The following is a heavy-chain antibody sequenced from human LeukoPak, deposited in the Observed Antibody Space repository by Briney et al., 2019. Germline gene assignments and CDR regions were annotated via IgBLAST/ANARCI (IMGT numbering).Heavy chain of an antibody. J-gene: IGHJ4*02. Sequence: GGSLRLSCAASGFTVSSKYMNWVRQAPGKGLEWVSVIYTGGYTYYADSVNGRFTISRDNSKTTLHLQMNSLSAEDAAVYYCAGATYDILTGYAPLDYWGQGTLVNVSS. CDR1: GFTVSSKY. CDR2: IYTGGYT. D-gene: IGHD3-9*01. CDR3: AGATYDILTGYAPLDY. V-gene: IGHV3-66*01.